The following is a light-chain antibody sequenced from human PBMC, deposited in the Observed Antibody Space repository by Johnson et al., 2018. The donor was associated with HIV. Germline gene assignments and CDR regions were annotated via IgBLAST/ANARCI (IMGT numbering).Light chain of an antibody. J-gene: IGLJ1*01. CDR3: GTWDSSLSTGGV. CDR1: SYTIGNNF. CDR2: KDN. V-gene: IGLV1-51*02. Sequence: QSVLTQPPSVSAAPGQKVTISCSGSSYTIGNNFVSWYQVLPGTAPKLLIYKDNERPSGIPDRFSGSKSGTSATLGITGLQTGDEADYYCGTWDSSLSTGGVFGTGTKVTVL.